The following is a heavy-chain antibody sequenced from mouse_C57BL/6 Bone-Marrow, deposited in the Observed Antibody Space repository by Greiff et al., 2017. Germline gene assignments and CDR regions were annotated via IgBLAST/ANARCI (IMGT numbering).Heavy chain of an antibody. CDR3: ARHSYYGSPGWYFDV. J-gene: IGHJ1*03. Sequence: EVQLVESGGGLVQPGGSLKLSCAASGFTFSDYYMYWVRQTPEKRLEWVAYISNGGGSTYYPDTVKGRFTISRDNAKNTLYLQMSRLTSEDTAMYYCARHSYYGSPGWYFDVWGTGTTVTVSS. D-gene: IGHD1-1*01. CDR2: ISNGGGST. V-gene: IGHV5-12*01. CDR1: GFTFSDYY.